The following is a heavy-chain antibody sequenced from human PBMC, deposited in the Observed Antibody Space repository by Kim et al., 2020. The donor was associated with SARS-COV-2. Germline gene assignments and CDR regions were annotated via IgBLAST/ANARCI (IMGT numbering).Heavy chain of an antibody. V-gene: IGHV3-15*01. J-gene: IGHJ4*02. D-gene: IGHD2-15*01. Sequence: GGSLRLSCAASGFTFSNAWMSWVRQAPGKGLEWVGRIKSKTDGGTTDYAAPVEGRFTISRDDSKNTLYLQMNSLKTEDTAVYYCTTPGVVVVAAINWGQGTLVTVSS. CDR3: TTPGVVVVAAIN. CDR1: GFTFSNAW. CDR2: IKSKTDGGTT.